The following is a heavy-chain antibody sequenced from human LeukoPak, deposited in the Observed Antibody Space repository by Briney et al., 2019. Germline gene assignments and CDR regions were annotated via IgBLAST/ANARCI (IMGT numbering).Heavy chain of an antibody. V-gene: IGHV3-7*04. CDR3: ARDVRPDY. D-gene: IGHD6-6*01. Sequence: PGGSLRLSCAASEFTFNRYWMSWVRQAPGEGLEWVANIKQDGTEKYYMDSVKGRFSISRDNAKNSPYLQMNALRAEDTAVYYCARDVRPDYWGQGTLVTVST. J-gene: IGHJ4*02. CDR2: IKQDGTEK. CDR1: EFTFNRYW.